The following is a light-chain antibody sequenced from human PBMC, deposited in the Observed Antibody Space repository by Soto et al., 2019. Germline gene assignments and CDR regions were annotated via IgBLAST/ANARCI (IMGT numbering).Light chain of an antibody. CDR2: ENS. CDR1: SGSIANNY. CDR3: QSYDSDTGV. J-gene: IGLJ3*02. Sequence: NFMLTQPHSVSQSPGKTVTISCTRSSGSIANNYVQWYQQRPGSSPTTVIYENSQRPSGVPDRFSGSIDSSSNSASLTVPGLKTEDEADYYCQSYDSDTGVFGGGTKVTVL. V-gene: IGLV6-57*01.